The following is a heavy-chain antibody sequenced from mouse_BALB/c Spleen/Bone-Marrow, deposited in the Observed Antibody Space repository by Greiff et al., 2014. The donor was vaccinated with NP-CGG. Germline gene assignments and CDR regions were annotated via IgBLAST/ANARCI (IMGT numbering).Heavy chain of an antibody. Sequence: DVQRVESGAELVKPGASVKLSCTASGFNIKDTYMHWVKQRPEQGLEWIGRIDPANGNIKYDPKFQGKATITADTSSNTAYLQLSSLTSEDTAVYYCAPYYYGRWFANWGQGTLVTVSA. D-gene: IGHD1-1*01. CDR2: IDPANGNI. CDR3: APYYYGRWFAN. V-gene: IGHV14-3*02. CDR1: GFNIKDTY. J-gene: IGHJ3*01.